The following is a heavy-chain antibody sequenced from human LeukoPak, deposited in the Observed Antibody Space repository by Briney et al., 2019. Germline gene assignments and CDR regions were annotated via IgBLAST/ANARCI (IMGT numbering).Heavy chain of an antibody. J-gene: IGHJ5*02. Sequence: PGGSLRLSCAASGFTFSSYSMNWVRQAPGKELEWVSSISSSSSYIYYADSVKGRFTISRDNAKNSLYLQMNSLRAEDTAVYYCARDAAGAAAGTKGGFDPWGQGTLVTVSS. CDR3: ARDAAGAAAGTKGGFDP. CDR1: GFTFSSYS. V-gene: IGHV3-21*01. CDR2: ISSSSSYI. D-gene: IGHD6-13*01.